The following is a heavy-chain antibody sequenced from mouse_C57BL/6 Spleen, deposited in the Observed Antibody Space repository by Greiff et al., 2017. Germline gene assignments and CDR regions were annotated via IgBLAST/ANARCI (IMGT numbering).Heavy chain of an antibody. D-gene: IGHD1-1*01. CDR2: IDPSDSYT. CDR3: ARGYYGSAYYAMDY. CDR1: GYTFTSYW. J-gene: IGHJ4*01. V-gene: IGHV1-50*01. Sequence: QVQLKQPGAELVKPGASVKLSCKASGYTFTSYWMQWVKQRPGQGLEWIGEIDPSDSYTNYNQKFKGKATLTVDTSSSTAYMQLSSLTSEDSAVYYCARGYYGSAYYAMDYWGQGTSVTVSS.